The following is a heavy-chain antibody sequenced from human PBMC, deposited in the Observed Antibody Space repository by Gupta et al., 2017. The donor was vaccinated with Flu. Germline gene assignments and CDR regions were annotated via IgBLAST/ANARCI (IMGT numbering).Heavy chain of an antibody. CDR2: IYYSGST. J-gene: IGHJ4*02. V-gene: IGHV4-31*02. CDR1: GGYY. CDR3: GRGTGVPAATDNDY. D-gene: IGHD2-2*01. Sequence: GGYYWSWISQHPGKGLEWIGYIYYSGSTYYNPSLKSRVTISVDTSKNQFSLKLSSVTAADTAVYYCGRGTGVPAATDNDYWGQGTLVTVAS.